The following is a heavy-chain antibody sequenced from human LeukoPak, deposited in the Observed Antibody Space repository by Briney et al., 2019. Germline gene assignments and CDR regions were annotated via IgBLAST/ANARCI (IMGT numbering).Heavy chain of an antibody. CDR1: GFTFSSYA. CDR3: AKGCSWYLEGFDY. V-gene: IGHV3-23*01. CDR2: ISGSGGST. D-gene: IGHD6-13*01. J-gene: IGHJ4*02. Sequence: PGGSLRLSCAASGFTFSSYAMSWVRQAPGKGLEWVSAISGSGGSTYYADSVKGRFTTSRDNSKNTLYLQMNSLRAEDTAVYYCAKGCSWYLEGFDYWGQGTLVTVSS.